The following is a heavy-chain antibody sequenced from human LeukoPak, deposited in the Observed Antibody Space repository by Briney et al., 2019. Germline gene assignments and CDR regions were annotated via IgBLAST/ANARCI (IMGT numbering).Heavy chain of an antibody. Sequence: SSETLSLTCTVSGGSISSYYWSWIRQPAGKGLEWIGRIYTSGSTNYNPSLKSRVTMSVDTSKNQFSLKLSSVTAADTAVYYCARDHVGYYDFWSGYYNNWFDPWGQGTLVTVSS. D-gene: IGHD3-3*01. CDR2: IYTSGST. CDR1: GGSISSYY. V-gene: IGHV4-4*07. CDR3: ARDHVGYYDFWSGYYNNWFDP. J-gene: IGHJ5*02.